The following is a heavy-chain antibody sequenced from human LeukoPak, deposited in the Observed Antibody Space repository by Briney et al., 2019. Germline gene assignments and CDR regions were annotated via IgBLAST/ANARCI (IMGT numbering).Heavy chain of an antibody. Sequence: GKSLRLSCAASGLTFRNYGMHWVRQAPGKGLEWVAGISWNSGTIDYADSVRGRFTISRDNAKNSLYLQMDSLRVEDTAFYYCAKDNRRHYTSGPNPDSLHWGQGALVTVSS. CDR3: AKDNRRHYTSGPNPDSLH. J-gene: IGHJ4*02. D-gene: IGHD6-19*01. CDR1: GLTFRNYG. V-gene: IGHV3-9*01. CDR2: ISWNSGTI.